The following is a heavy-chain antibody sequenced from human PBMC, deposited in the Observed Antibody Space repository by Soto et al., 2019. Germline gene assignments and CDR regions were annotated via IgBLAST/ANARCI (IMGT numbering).Heavy chain of an antibody. Sequence: EVQLVESGGGLVQPGGSLRLSCAASGFTVSSNYMSWVRQAPGKGLEWVSVIYSGGSTYYADSVKGRFTISRDNAKNTLYLQMTSLRAEDTAVYYGARDLGQWRSAFDIWGQGTMVTVSS. CDR3: ARDLGQWRSAFDI. D-gene: IGHD6-19*01. CDR2: IYSGGST. CDR1: GFTVSSNY. J-gene: IGHJ3*02. V-gene: IGHV3-66*01.